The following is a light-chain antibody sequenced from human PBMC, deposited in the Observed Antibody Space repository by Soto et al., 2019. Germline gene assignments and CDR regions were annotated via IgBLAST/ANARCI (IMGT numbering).Light chain of an antibody. CDR2: FAS. J-gene: IGKJ1*01. V-gene: IGKV1-39*01. CDR3: QQSYSTPWT. CDR1: QSISNY. Sequence: DIQMTQSPSSLSASIGDRVTITCRASQSISNYLNWYQQKPGKAPKLLMYFASNLQSGVPSRFSGSGSGTDFTLTISSLQPEDFATYYCQQSYSTPWTFGQGTKVEIK.